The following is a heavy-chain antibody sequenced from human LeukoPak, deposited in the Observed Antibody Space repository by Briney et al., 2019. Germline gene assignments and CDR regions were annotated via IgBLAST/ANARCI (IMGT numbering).Heavy chain of an antibody. CDR2: IYYSGST. Sequence: MPSETLSLTCTVSGGSISSYYWSWIRQPPGKGLEWIGYIYYSGSTNYNPSLKSRVTISVDTSKNQFSLKLSSVTAADTAVYYCARLVGATDAFDIWGQGTMVTVSS. J-gene: IGHJ3*02. D-gene: IGHD1-26*01. CDR1: GGSISSYY. CDR3: ARLVGATDAFDI. V-gene: IGHV4-59*01.